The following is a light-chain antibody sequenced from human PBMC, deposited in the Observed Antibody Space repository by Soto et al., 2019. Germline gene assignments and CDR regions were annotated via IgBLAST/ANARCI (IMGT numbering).Light chain of an antibody. V-gene: IGLV2-14*01. CDR2: EVS. J-gene: IGLJ3*02. CDR3: SSYTSSSTGV. Sequence: QSALTQPASVSGSPGQSITISCTGTSSDVGGYNYVSWYQQHPGKAPKLTIYEVSNRPSGVSNRFSGSKSGNTASLTISGFQAEDEADYYCSSYTSSSTGVFGGGTKLTVL. CDR1: SSDVGGYNY.